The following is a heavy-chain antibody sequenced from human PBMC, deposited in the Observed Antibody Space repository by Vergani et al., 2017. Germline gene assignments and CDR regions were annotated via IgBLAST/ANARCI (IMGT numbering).Heavy chain of an antibody. V-gene: IGHV3-7*01. CDR1: GFTFSSYW. D-gene: IGHD1-26*01. J-gene: IGHJ4*02. CDR2: IKQDGSEK. CDR3: ARRSGGSLIRFDY. Sequence: EVQLVESGGGLVKPGGSLRLSCAASGFTFSSYWMSWVRQAPGKGLEWVANIKQDGSEKYYVDSVKGRFTISRDNAKNSLYLQMNSLRAEDTAVYYCARRSGGSLIRFDYWGQGTLVTVSS.